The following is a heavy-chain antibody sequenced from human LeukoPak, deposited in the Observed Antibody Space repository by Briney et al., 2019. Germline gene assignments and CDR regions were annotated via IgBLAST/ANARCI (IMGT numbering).Heavy chain of an antibody. CDR1: GFTFSSYW. Sequence: PGGSLRLSCAASGFTFSSYWMNWVRQAPGKGLVWVSRIASDGSSTTYADSVKGRFSISRDNSKNTLYLQMNSLRAEDTAVYYCAKAPYKTRSGSSGHYLNFDYWGQGTLVTVSS. D-gene: IGHD3-22*01. CDR3: AKAPYKTRSGSSGHYLNFDY. V-gene: IGHV3-74*01. CDR2: IASDGSST. J-gene: IGHJ4*02.